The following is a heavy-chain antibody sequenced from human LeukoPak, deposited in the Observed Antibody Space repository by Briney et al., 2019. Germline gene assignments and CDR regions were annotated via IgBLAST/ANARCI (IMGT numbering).Heavy chain of an antibody. V-gene: IGHV1-18*04. CDR2: ISAYNGNT. CDR1: GYTFTGYY. D-gene: IGHD5-18*01. J-gene: IGHJ4*02. CDR3: ARGTGGSYGSFFDY. Sequence: GASVKVSCKASGYTFTGYYMHWVRQAPGQGLEWMGWISAYNGNTNYAQKLQGRVTMTTDTSTSTAYMELRSLRSDDTAVYYCARGTGGSYGSFFDYWGQGTLVTVSS.